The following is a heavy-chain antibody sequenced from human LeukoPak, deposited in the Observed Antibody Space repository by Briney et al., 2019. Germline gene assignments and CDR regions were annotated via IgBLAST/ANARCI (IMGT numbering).Heavy chain of an antibody. J-gene: IGHJ6*02. D-gene: IGHD4-17*01. CDR2: IYYSGTT. CDR1: GGSISYYY. Sequence: PSETLSLTCTVSGGSISYYYWSWIRQSPGKGLEWIGYIYYSGTTNYNPSLKSRVTISVDTSKNQFSLQLRSVTAADTAVYYCAREDPQTTVPEGMDVWGQGTTVPVSS. V-gene: IGHV4-59*01. CDR3: AREDPQTTVPEGMDV.